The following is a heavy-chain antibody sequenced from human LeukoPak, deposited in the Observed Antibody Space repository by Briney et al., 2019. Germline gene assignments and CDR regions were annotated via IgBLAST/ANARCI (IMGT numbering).Heavy chain of an antibody. J-gene: IGHJ3*02. CDR2: ISGGST. CDR3: DSSGYHPHAFDI. V-gene: IGHV3-38-3*01. D-gene: IGHD3-22*01. Sequence: HPGGSLRLSCAASGFTVSSNEMSWVRQAPGKGLEWVSSISGGSTYYADSRKGRFTISRDNSKNTLHLQMNSLRAEDTAVCRRDSSGYHPHAFDIWGQGTVVTVSS. CDR1: GFTVSSNE.